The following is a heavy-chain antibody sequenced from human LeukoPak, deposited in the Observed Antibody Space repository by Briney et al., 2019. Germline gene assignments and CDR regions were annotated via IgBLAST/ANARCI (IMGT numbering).Heavy chain of an antibody. CDR3: ARGRSSGYYFGDFDY. CDR2: INPNSGGT. Sequence: ASVKVSCKASGYTFTSYYMHWVRQAPGQGLEWMGWINPNSGGTNYAQKFQGRVTMTRDTSISTAYMELSRLRSDDTAVYYCARGRSSGYYFGDFDYWGQGTLVTVSS. D-gene: IGHD3-22*01. J-gene: IGHJ4*02. CDR1: GYTFTSYY. V-gene: IGHV1-2*02.